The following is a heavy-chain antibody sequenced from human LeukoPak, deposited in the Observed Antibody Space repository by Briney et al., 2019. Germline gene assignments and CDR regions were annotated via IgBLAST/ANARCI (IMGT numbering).Heavy chain of an antibody. CDR3: AKSFGGYDGGYYYGMDV. CDR2: ISYDGSNK. J-gene: IGHJ6*02. D-gene: IGHD5-12*01. V-gene: IGHV3-30*18. Sequence: PGRSLRLSCAASGFTFSSYGMHWVRQAPGKGLEWAAVISYDGSNKYYADSVRGRFTISRDNSKNTLYLQMNSLRAEDTAVYYCAKSFGGYDGGYYYGMDVWGQGTTVTVSS. CDR1: GFTFSSYG.